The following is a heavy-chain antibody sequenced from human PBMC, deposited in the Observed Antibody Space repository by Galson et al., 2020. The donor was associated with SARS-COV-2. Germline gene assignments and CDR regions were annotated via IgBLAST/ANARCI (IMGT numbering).Heavy chain of an antibody. CDR3: ARVGDCSGGICYGAEYCEH. CDR1: GSKFSDYF. CDR2: ISSSGSYI. J-gene: IGHJ1*01. V-gene: IGHV3-11*04. D-gene: IGHD2-15*01. Sequence: NSGGSLRLSCAASGSKFSDYFMSWVRQAPGKGLEWVSYISSSGSYINYVDSVKGRFTISRDNAKNSLNLQMNSLRVEDTAVYYCARVGDCSGGICYGAEYCEHWGQGTLVTVSS.